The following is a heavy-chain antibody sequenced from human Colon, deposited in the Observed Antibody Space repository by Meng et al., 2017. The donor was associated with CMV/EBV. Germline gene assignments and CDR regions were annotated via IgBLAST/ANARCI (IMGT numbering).Heavy chain of an antibody. CDR3: ARDSSGFEGWFDI. Sequence: SETLSLTCTVSGASISSYYWSWIRQPPGKGLEWIGYMYYTGRTSYNPSLKSRVTMSMDTSKNQFSLNLKSVTAADTAVYYCARDSSGFEGWFDIWGRGTLVTVSS. V-gene: IGHV4-59*12. J-gene: IGHJ2*01. CDR2: MYYTGRT. CDR1: GASISSYY. D-gene: IGHD3-22*01.